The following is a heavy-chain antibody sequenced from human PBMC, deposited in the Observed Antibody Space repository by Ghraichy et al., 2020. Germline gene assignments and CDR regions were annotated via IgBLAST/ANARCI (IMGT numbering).Heavy chain of an antibody. CDR2: IYYSGST. Sequence: SETLSLTCTVSGGSISSYYWSWIRQPPGKGLEWIGYIYYSGSTNYNPSLKSRVTISVDTSKNQFSLKLSSVTAADTAVYYCARVVGGNWFDPWGQGTLVTVSS. J-gene: IGHJ5*02. CDR3: ARVVGGNWFDP. V-gene: IGHV4-59*01. D-gene: IGHD3-10*01. CDR1: GGSISSYY.